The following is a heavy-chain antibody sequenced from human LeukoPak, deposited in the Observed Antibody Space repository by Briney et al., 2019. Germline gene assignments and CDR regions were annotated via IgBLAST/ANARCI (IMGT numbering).Heavy chain of an antibody. V-gene: IGHV1-18*04. Sequence: ASVKVSCKGSGYTLSNHAFSWVRQAPGQGLEWMGWISADNGNTNHAQKFQGRVSLTTDTSTSTAYMELRSLRSEDTAVYYCARVDSGSYGAFDIWGQGTMVTVSS. CDR3: ARVDSGSYGAFDI. CDR1: GYTLSNHA. D-gene: IGHD1-26*01. J-gene: IGHJ3*02. CDR2: ISADNGNT.